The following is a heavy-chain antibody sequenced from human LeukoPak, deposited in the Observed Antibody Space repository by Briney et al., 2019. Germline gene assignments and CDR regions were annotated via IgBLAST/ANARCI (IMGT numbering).Heavy chain of an antibody. CDR1: GFTFSSYW. CDR3: ASGLPVTXXXDY. CDR2: ISSSSSYI. J-gene: IGHJ4*02. Sequence: GGSLRLSCAAAGFTFSSYWMSWVRQAPGKGLEWVSSISSSSSYIYYADSVKGRFTISRDNAKNSLYLQMNSLRAEDTAVYYCASGLPVTXXXDYWGQGXXVTXSX. V-gene: IGHV3-21*01. D-gene: IGHD4-17*01.